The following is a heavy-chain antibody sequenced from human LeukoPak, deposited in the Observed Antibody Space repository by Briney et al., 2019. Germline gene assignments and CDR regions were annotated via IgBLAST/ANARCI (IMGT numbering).Heavy chain of an antibody. Sequence: ASVKVSFKASGYTFTSYGISWVRPPPGQGLEWMGWIDAYNGNTNYAQKLQGRVTMTTDTSTSTAYMELRSLRSDDTAVYYCARLLWFGESRSFDYWGQGTLVTVSS. CDR3: ARLLWFGESRSFDY. D-gene: IGHD3-10*01. CDR1: GYTFTSYG. V-gene: IGHV1-18*01. J-gene: IGHJ4*02. CDR2: IDAYNGNT.